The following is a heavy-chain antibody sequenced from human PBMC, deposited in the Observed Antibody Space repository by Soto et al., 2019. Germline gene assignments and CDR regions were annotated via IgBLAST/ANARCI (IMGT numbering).Heavy chain of an antibody. CDR3: AKVTKRAAAGRYEYYKYGMDV. CDR2: ISGSGGSS. J-gene: IGHJ6*02. V-gene: IGHV3-23*01. Sequence: GGSLRLSCAASGFTFSSYWMHWVRQAPGKGLEWVSVISGSGGSSYYADSVKGRFTISRDNSKNTLFLQMNGLRAEDTAVYYCAKVTKRAAAGRYEYYKYGMDVWGQGTTVTVSS. D-gene: IGHD6-13*01. CDR1: GFTFSSYW.